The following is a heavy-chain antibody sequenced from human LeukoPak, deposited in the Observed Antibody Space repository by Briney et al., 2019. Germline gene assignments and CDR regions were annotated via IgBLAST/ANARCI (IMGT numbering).Heavy chain of an antibody. Sequence: GGSLRLSCAASGFTFSSYSMNWVRQAPGKGLEWVSSISSSSSYIYYADSVKGRFTISRDNAKNSLYLQMNSLRAEDTAVYYCARDWGRLEHFDYWGQGTLVTVSS. D-gene: IGHD3-16*01. CDR2: ISSSSSYI. V-gene: IGHV3-21*01. CDR1: GFTFSSYS. J-gene: IGHJ4*02. CDR3: ARDWGRLEHFDY.